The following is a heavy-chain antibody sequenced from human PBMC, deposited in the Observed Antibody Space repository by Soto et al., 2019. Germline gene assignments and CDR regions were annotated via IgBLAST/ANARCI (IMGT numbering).Heavy chain of an antibody. V-gene: IGHV3-21*01. J-gene: IGHJ6*02. CDR3: ARDRSGYDYRLENYYYYGMDV. CDR2: ISSSSSYI. CDR1: GFTFSSYS. D-gene: IGHD5-12*01. Sequence: GGSLRLSCAASGFTFSSYSMNWVRQAPGKGLEWVSSISSSSSYIYYADSVKGRFTISRDNAKNSLYLQMNSLRAEDTAVYYCARDRSGYDYRLENYYYYGMDVWGQGTTVTVSS.